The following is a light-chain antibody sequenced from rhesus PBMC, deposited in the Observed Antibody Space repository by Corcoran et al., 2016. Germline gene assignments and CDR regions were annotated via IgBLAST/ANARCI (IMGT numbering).Light chain of an antibody. CDR2: GNT. CDR1: SIKTYY. V-gene: IGLV3S11*01. J-gene: IGLJ2*01. Sequence: SSGLTQEPALSVALGHTVRMTCQGDSIKTYYASWYQHKPGQVPVLVIYGNTNRPSGIPGRFSGSWSGNTGSLTITGAQVEDEADYYCGSWDNSGGLFGGGTRLTDL. CDR3: GSWDNSGGL.